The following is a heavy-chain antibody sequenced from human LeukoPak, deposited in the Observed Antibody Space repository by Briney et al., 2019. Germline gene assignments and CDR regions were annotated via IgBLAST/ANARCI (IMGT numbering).Heavy chain of an antibody. D-gene: IGHD3-9*01. CDR3: ARSPHILTGENFDY. CDR2: INPKHGNT. V-gene: IGHV1-2*02. J-gene: IGHJ4*02. Sequence: GASVKVCCKAAGYSFTGYYMYLVRQAPGQGLEWVGWINPKHGNTTYAQKFQDRVSMTRDTSISTAYMHLSRLRSDDTAVYYCARSPHILTGENFDYWGQGTLLTVSS. CDR1: GYSFTGYY.